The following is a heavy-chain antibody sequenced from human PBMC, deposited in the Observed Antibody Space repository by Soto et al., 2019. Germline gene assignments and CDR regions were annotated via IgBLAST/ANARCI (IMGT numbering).Heavy chain of an antibody. V-gene: IGHV4-4*07. D-gene: IGHD4-17*01. CDR3: VSQRTTVLTQAYFDY. Sequence: PSETLSLTCTVSGGSINTFYWSWVRQPAGKGLEWIGRIFSSGSTSFNPSLESRVAMSVDTSKNHFSLNFNSVTASDMAVYYCVSQRTTVLTQAYFDYCGPGSLVIVSS. J-gene: IGHJ4*02. CDR2: IFSSGST. CDR1: GGSINTFY.